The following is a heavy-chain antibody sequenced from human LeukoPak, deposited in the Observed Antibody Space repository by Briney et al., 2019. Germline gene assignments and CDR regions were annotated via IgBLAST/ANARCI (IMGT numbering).Heavy chain of an antibody. J-gene: IGHJ3*02. D-gene: IGHD1-1*01. CDR2: IYYSGTT. V-gene: IGHV4-31*03. Sequence: SETLSLTCTVSGDSIRSDGYFWTWIRQHPGKGLEWLGHIYYSGTTHYNPSLKSRISISVDTSYNHFSLRLSSVTAADTAMYYCALDNGAYFNSFDIWGQGTMVAVSS. CDR1: GDSIRSDGYF. CDR3: ALDNGAYFNSFDI.